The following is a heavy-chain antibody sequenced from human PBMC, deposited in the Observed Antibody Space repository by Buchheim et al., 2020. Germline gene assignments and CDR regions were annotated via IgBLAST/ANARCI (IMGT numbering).Heavy chain of an antibody. CDR2: IIGSGVIT. CDR1: GFTFSSYA. CDR3: AKDTVVVPGEYFQH. V-gene: IGHV3-23*01. D-gene: IGHD2-2*01. J-gene: IGHJ1*01. Sequence: EVQLLESGGGLVQPGGSLRLSCAASGFTFSSYAMSWVRQAPGKGLGLFSAIIGSGVITYYADSVKGGFPIPRDNSKNTLYLQMNSQRAEDTAVYYCAKDTVVVPGEYFQHWGQGTL.